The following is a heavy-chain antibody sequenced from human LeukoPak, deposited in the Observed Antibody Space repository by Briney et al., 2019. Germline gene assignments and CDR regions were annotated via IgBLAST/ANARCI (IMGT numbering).Heavy chain of an antibody. D-gene: IGHD3-22*01. Sequence: SETLSLTCTVSVGSVSSGSYYWSWIRQAPGRGLEWIGYIYYSGSTNYNPSLKSRVTISVDTSKNQFSLKLSSVTAADTAVYYCARDNYYDSSGYYYWGQGTLVTVSS. CDR1: VGSVSSGSYY. J-gene: IGHJ4*02. CDR2: IYYSGST. V-gene: IGHV4-61*01. CDR3: ARDNYYDSSGYYY.